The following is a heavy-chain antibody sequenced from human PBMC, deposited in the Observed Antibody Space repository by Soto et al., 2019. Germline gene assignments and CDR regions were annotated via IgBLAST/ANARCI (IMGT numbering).Heavy chain of an antibody. Sequence: PWGSLRLSCAASGFTFSSYSMNWVRQAPGKGLEWVSSISSSSSYIYYADSVKGRFTISRDNAKNSLYLQMNSLRAEDTAVYYCARADPPRFWSGHRYYYYMDVWGKGTTVTVSS. CDR1: GFTFSSYS. D-gene: IGHD3-3*01. V-gene: IGHV3-21*01. CDR3: ARADPPRFWSGHRYYYYMDV. CDR2: ISSSSSYI. J-gene: IGHJ6*03.